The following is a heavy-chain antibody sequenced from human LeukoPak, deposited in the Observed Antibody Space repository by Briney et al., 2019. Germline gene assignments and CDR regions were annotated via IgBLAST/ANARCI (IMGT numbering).Heavy chain of an antibody. V-gene: IGHV3-48*03. CDR3: ARGPVSYYYGSVDY. CDR1: GFTFSSHE. CDR2: ISSSGSTI. J-gene: IGHJ4*02. D-gene: IGHD3-10*01. Sequence: PGGSLRLSCAASGFTFSSHEMNWVRQAPGKGLEWVSYISSSGSTIYYADSVKGRFTISRDNAKNSLYLQMSSLRAEDTAVYYCARGPVSYYYGSVDYWGQGTLVTVSS.